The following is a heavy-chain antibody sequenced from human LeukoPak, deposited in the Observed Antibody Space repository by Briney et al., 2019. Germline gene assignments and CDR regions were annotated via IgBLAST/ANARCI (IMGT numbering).Heavy chain of an antibody. CDR1: GGSISSYY. J-gene: IGHJ4*02. D-gene: IGHD3-22*01. V-gene: IGHV4-59*08. Sequence: SETLSLTCTVSGGSISSYYWGWIRQPPGKGLEWIGYIYYSGSTNYNPSLKSRVTISVDTSKNQFSLKLSSVTAADTAVYYCARRYYYDSSGRDPFDCWGQGTLVTVSS. CDR3: ARRYYYDSSGRDPFDC. CDR2: IYYSGST.